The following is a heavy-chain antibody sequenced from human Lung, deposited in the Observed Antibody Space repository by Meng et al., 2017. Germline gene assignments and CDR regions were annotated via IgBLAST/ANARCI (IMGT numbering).Heavy chain of an antibody. CDR2: INAGSENT. CDR3: ARDIVVTFGELTTLDS. V-gene: IGHV1-3*01. J-gene: IGHJ4*02. D-gene: IGHD2-21*01. Sequence: VHLVQSGAEVKKPGASVKVSCKASGYTFTNYAMHWVRQAPGQGLEWMGWINAGSENTEYSQKFQGRVTLTRDTSATTAYMELRSLKSEDTAIYYCARDIVVTFGELTTLDSWGQGTLVTVSS. CDR1: GYTFTNYA.